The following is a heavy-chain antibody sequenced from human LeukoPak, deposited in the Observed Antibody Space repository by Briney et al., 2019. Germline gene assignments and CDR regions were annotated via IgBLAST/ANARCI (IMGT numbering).Heavy chain of an antibody. D-gene: IGHD3-22*01. CDR1: GFTFRSYW. Sequence: PGGSLRLSCAASGFTFRSYWMSSVRQAPGKGLEWVANIKQDGSEKYYADSVKGRFTISRDKAKNSLYLQMNSLRAEDTAVYYCARRYHYYDSSGRFDYWGQGTLVTVSS. V-gene: IGHV3-7*01. J-gene: IGHJ4*02. CDR3: ARRYHYYDSSGRFDY. CDR2: IKQDGSEK.